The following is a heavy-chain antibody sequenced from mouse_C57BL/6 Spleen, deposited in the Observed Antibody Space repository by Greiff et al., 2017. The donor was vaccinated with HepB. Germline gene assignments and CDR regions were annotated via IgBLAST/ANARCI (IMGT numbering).Heavy chain of an antibody. CDR2: IYPRSGNT. D-gene: IGHD1-1*01. CDR1: GYTFTSYG. Sequence: QVQLKQSGAELARPGASVKLSCKASGYTFTSYGISWVKQRTGQGLEWIGEIYPRSGNTYYNEKFKGKATLTADKSSSTAYMELRSLTSEDSAVYFCASYYYGSSYVLYYFDYWGQGTTLTVSS. V-gene: IGHV1-81*01. J-gene: IGHJ2*01. CDR3: ASYYYGSSYVLYYFDY.